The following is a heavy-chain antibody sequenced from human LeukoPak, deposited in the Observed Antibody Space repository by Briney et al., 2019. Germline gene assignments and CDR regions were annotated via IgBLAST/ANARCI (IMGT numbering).Heavy chain of an antibody. CDR3: ARGLGYCTNGVCYPYYYYGMDV. CDR1: GGSISSSSYY. Sequence: PSETLSLTCTVSGGSISSSSYYWSWIRQPPGKGLEWIGEINHSGSTNYNPSLKSRVTISVDTSKNQFSLKLSSVTAADTAVYYCARGLGYCTNGVCYPYYYYGMDVWGQGTTVTVSS. J-gene: IGHJ6*02. CDR2: INHSGST. D-gene: IGHD2-8*01. V-gene: IGHV4-39*07.